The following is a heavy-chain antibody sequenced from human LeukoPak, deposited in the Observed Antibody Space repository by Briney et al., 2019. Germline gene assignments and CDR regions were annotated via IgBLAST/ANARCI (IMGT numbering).Heavy chain of an antibody. Sequence: GGSLRLSCAASGFTFNNFWMHWVRQAPGKGRVWVSRINSDGSSTSYADSVKGRFTISRDNAKNTLYLQMNSLRAEDTAVYYCARDYYTQSYSSGWYRSRPPNAFDIWGQGTMVTVSS. CDR3: ARDYYTQSYSSGWYRSRPPNAFDI. CDR2: INSDGSST. D-gene: IGHD6-19*01. CDR1: GFTFNNFW. V-gene: IGHV3-74*01. J-gene: IGHJ3*02.